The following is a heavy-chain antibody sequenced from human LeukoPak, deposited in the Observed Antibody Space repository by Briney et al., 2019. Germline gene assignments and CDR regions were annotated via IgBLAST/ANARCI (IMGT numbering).Heavy chain of an antibody. CDR3: ARGGRVTTRKTYYYYYYMDV. J-gene: IGHJ6*03. V-gene: IGHV1-2*06. D-gene: IGHD4-11*01. Sequence: GASVKVSCKASGGTFSSYAISWVRQAPGQGLEWMGRINPNSGGTNYAQKFQGRVTMTRDTSISTAYMELSRLRSDDTAVYYCARGGRVTTRKTYYYYYYMDVWGKGTTVTVSS. CDR2: INPNSGGT. CDR1: GGTFSSYA.